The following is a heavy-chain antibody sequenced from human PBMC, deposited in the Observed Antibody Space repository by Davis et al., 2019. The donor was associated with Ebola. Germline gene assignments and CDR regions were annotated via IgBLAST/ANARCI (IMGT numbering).Heavy chain of an antibody. CDR1: GGSFRRNY. CDR2: IYNSVSA. CDR3: ARGRMYYYGSGSYYKY. Sequence: SETLSLTCNVSGGSFRRNYWSWIRQPPGQGLEWIGYIYNSVSANYNPSLKSRVTISVDTSKNQFSLKLSSVTAADTAVYYCARGRMYYYGSGSYYKYWGQGTLVTVSS. D-gene: IGHD3-10*01. V-gene: IGHV4-59*12. J-gene: IGHJ4*02.